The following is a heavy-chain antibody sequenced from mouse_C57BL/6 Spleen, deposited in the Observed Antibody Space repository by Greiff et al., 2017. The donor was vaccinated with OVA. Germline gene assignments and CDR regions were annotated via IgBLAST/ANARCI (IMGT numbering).Heavy chain of an antibody. J-gene: IGHJ4*01. V-gene: IGHV1-19*01. CDR3: AREEITTVVPFVDY. D-gene: IGHD1-1*01. CDR2: INPYNGGT. Sequence: VQLQQSGPVLVKPGASVKMSCKASGYTFTDYYMNWVKQSHGKSLEWIGVINPYNGGTSYNQKFKGKATLTVDKSSSTAYMELNSLTSEDSAVYYCAREEITTVVPFVDYWGQGTSVTVSS. CDR1: GYTFTDYY.